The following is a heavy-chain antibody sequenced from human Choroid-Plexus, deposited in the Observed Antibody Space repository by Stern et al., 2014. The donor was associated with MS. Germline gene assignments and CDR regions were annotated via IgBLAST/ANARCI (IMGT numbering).Heavy chain of an antibody. D-gene: IGHD2-15*01. CDR3: AKDRQWSTYFLDY. J-gene: IGHJ4*02. Sequence: VHLVESGGGVAQPGRPLILSCAASGFTFSNFGMHWVRQAPGKGLEWVALISYDGSDKYYADSVKGRFTIFRDNSKNTLYMHMNSLRAEDTAVYYCAKDRQWSTYFLDYWGQGSLVPVSS. CDR1: GFTFSNFG. CDR2: ISYDGSDK. V-gene: IGHV3-30*18.